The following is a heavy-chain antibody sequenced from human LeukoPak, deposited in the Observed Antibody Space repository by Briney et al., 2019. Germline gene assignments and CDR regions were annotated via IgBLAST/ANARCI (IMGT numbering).Heavy chain of an antibody. Sequence: PSETLSLTCTVSGGSISSSSYYWGWIRQPPGTGLEWIGSIYYSGSTYYNPPLKSRVTISVDTSKNQFSLKLSSVTAADTAVYYCAGGPYYDILTGYRRAFDIWGQGTMVTVSS. D-gene: IGHD3-9*01. CDR1: GGSISSSSYY. V-gene: IGHV4-39*07. J-gene: IGHJ3*02. CDR2: IYYSGST. CDR3: AGGPYYDILTGYRRAFDI.